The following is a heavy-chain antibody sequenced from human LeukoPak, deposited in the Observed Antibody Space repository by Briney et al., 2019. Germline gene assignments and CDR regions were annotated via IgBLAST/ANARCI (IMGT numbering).Heavy chain of an antibody. V-gene: IGHV3-30-3*01. CDR2: ISYDGSNK. J-gene: IGHJ4*02. CDR1: GFTFSSYA. Sequence: PGGSLRLSCAASGFTFSSYAMHWVRQAPGKGLEWVAVISYDGSNKYYADSVKGRFTISRDNSESTLYLQMNSVRAEDTAVYYCARDRRGRIAVAGDPFDYWGQGTLVTVSS. D-gene: IGHD6-19*01. CDR3: ARDRRGRIAVAGDPFDY.